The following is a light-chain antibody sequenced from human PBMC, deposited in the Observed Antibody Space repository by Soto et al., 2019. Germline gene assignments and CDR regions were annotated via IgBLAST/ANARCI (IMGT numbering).Light chain of an antibody. J-gene: IGLJ3*02. CDR2: EVS. CDR1: SSDVGAYNY. V-gene: IGLV2-14*01. Sequence: QSALTQPASVSGSPGQSITISCTGTSSDVGAYNYVSWYQQHPDKAPKLMIFEVSDRPSGVSNRFSGSNSGNTASLTISGRQAEDEADYFCSSYTSNSTLVFGGGTKLAV. CDR3: SSYTSNSTLV.